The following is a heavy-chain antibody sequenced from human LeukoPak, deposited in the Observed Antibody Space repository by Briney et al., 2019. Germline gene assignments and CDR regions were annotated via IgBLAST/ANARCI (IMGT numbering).Heavy chain of an antibody. J-gene: IGHJ4*02. V-gene: IGHV3-21*01. CDR3: ARDRWGYSYGGD. CDR2: ISSSSYI. D-gene: IGHD5-18*01. CDR1: GFTFSSYS. Sequence: GGSLRLSCAASGFTFSSYSMNWVRQAPGKGLEWVSSISSSSYIYYADSVKGRFTISRDNAKNSLYLQMNSLRAEDTAVYYCARDRWGYSYGGDWGQGTLVTVSS.